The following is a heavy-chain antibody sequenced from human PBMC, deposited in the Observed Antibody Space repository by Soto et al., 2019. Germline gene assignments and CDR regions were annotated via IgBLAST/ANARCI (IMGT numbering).Heavy chain of an antibody. Sequence: SETLSLTCNVSGDSISTHYWSWIRQPPGKGLEWIGHIYYSGSTDYNPSLKSRVTISIQTSKTQLSLKLSSVTAADTAVYYCARDTRSSSYGMDVWGQGTTVTVSS. CDR3: ARDTRSSSYGMDV. J-gene: IGHJ6*02. V-gene: IGHV4-59*11. CDR1: GDSISTHY. CDR2: IYYSGST. D-gene: IGHD1-1*01.